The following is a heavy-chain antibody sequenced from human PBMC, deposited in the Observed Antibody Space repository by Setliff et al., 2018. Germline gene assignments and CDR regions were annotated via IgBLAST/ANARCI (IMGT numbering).Heavy chain of an antibody. D-gene: IGHD5-12*01. CDR2: VYDSGTT. J-gene: IGHJ4*02. CDR3: ARGGTFRYLDY. V-gene: IGHV4-39*07. CDR1: GGSISSISYY. Sequence: PSETLSLTCTVPGGSISSISYYWGWIRQPPGKGLEWIGTVYDSGTTYYNPSLRSRLTISVDTSKNQFSLKLRSVTAADTAVYYCARGGTFRYLDYWGQGTPVTVSS.